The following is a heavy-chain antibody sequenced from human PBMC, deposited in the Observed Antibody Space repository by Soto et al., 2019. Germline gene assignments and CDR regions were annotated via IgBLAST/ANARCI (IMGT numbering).Heavy chain of an antibody. Sequence: PSETLSLTCTVSGASTSTYYWSWVRQPPGKGLEWIGYIHDSGSTYYNPSLKSRVTMSLDTSKNQFFLKLNSVTAANTAVYYCARVPRPWGQGALVTVSS. J-gene: IGHJ5*02. CDR1: GASTSTYY. V-gene: IGHV4-59*12. CDR3: ARVPRP. CDR2: IHDSGST.